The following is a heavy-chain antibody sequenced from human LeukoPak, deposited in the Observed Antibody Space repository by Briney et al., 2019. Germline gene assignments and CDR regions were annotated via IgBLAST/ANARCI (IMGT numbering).Heavy chain of an antibody. D-gene: IGHD3-22*01. CDR3: ARDDSSRDDGGGYHY. Sequence: ASETLSLTCTVSGDSINSYHWSWIRQPAGKGLEWIGRIHMSGSTNYNPSLRSRVAISMDNSKNQFSLKLKSVTAADTAVYYCARDDSSRDDGGGYHYWGQGTLVTISS. CDR2: IHMSGST. V-gene: IGHV4-4*07. CDR1: GDSINSYH. J-gene: IGHJ4*02.